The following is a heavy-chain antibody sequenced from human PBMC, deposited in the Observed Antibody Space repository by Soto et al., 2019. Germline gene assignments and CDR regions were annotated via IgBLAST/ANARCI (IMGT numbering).Heavy chain of an antibody. CDR1: GFTFSSYA. V-gene: IGHV3-23*01. Sequence: EVQLLESGGGLVQPGGSLRLSCAASGFTFSSYAMSWVRQAPGKGLEWVSAISGRGGSTYYADSVKGRFTISRDNSKNTLYLQMNGLRAEDTAVYYCANQRHYYGSGSPIDYWGQGTLVTVSS. CDR3: ANQRHYYGSGSPIDY. J-gene: IGHJ4*02. D-gene: IGHD3-10*01. CDR2: ISGRGGST.